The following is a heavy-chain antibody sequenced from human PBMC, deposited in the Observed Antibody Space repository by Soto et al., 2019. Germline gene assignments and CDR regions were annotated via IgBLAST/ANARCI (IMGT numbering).Heavy chain of an antibody. CDR2: IYYSGST. CDR1: GGSISSSLYF. Sequence: QLQLQESGPGLVKPSETLSLTCSVSGGSISSSLYFWGWIRQPPGKGLEWIGSIYYSGSTFYNPSLQTRVTVSVQTSKNQFSPKLGSVTAADPALYHWARHPSGFWFDPWGQGTLVTVSS. V-gene: IGHV4-39*01. D-gene: IGHD6-19*01. J-gene: IGHJ5*02. CDR3: ARHPSGFWFDP.